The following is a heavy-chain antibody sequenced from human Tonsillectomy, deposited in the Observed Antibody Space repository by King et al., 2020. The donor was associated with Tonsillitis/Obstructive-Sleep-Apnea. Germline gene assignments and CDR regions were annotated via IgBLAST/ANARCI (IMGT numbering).Heavy chain of an antibody. V-gene: IGHV3-53*01. J-gene: IGHJ1*01. Sequence: VQLVESGGGLIQPGGSLRLSCAASGFTVSSNYMSWVRQAPGKGLEWGSSMFSVVSTFYADSVKGRFNISRDKSKNTLYRQMNSLRAEDTAVYYCARQPRVAIFQYFQHWGQGTLVTVSS. CDR2: MFSVVST. D-gene: IGHD3-3*01. CDR1: GFTVSSNY. CDR3: ARQPRVAIFQYFQH.